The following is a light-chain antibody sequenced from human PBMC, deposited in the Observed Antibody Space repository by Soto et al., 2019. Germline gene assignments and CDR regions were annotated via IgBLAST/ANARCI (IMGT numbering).Light chain of an antibody. J-gene: IGKJ1*01. CDR1: RSVSTF. Sequence: EFVLTQSPGTLSLSPGERATLSCRASRSVSTFLGWYQQKPGQPPRLLIYDASNRATGVPARFSGSGSGTDLTLTISSLEPEDCAVYYCQQRSNWPWSFGQGTKVDIK. CDR3: QQRSNWPWS. V-gene: IGKV3-11*01. CDR2: DAS.